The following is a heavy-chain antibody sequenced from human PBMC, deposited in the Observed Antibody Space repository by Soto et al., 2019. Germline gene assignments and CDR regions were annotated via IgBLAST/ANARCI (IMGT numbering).Heavy chain of an antibody. CDR3: ARAGFGELLYPNFDY. CDR1: GFTFSSYA. Sequence: GGSLRLSCAASGFTFSSYAMHWVRQAPGKGLEWVAVISYDGSNKYYADSVKGRFTISRDNSKNTLYLQMNSLRAEDTAVYYCARAGFGELLYPNFDYWGQGTLVTVSS. V-gene: IGHV3-30-3*01. D-gene: IGHD3-10*01. J-gene: IGHJ4*02. CDR2: ISYDGSNK.